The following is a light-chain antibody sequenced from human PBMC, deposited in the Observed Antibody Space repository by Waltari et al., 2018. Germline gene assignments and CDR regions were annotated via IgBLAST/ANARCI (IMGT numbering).Light chain of an antibody. CDR3: CSYAGSSTPYV. Sequence: QSALTQPASVSGSPGQSITISCTGTSRDVGSYNLVSWYRQHPGKAPKLLIYAVSNPHSWVSNRCSGCKSGNAASLTISGVQAEDEADYYCCSYAGSSTPYVFGTGTKVTVL. CDR2: AVS. V-gene: IGLV2-23*02. CDR1: SRDVGSYNL. J-gene: IGLJ1*01.